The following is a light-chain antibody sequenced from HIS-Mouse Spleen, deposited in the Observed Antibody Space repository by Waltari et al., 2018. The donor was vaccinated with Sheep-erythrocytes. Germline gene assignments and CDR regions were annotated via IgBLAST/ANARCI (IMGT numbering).Light chain of an antibody. Sequence: QSALTQPRSVSGSPGQSVTISCPGTRSDVGGYNYASWYQQHPSKPPKRMIYDVSKRPSGVPDRFSGSKSGNTASLTISGLQAEDEADYYCCSYAGSYNHVFATGTKVTVL. J-gene: IGLJ1*01. CDR3: CSYAGSYNHV. V-gene: IGLV2-11*01. CDR2: DVS. CDR1: RSDVGGYNY.